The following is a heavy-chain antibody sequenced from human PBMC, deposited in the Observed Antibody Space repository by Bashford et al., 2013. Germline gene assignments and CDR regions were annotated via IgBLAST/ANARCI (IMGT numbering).Heavy chain of an antibody. CDR3: AKDKGGGTAYYRDFDY. V-gene: IGHV3-9*01. CDR1: GFTFDDFA. D-gene: IGHD1-26*01. CDR2: ISWNSGSI. Sequence: SLRLSCAASGFTFDDFAMHWSGKLQGRAWSGSSGISWNSGSIDYADSVKGRFTISRDNPENSLYLQMNSLRAEDTAFYYCAKDKGGGTAYYRDFDYWGQGILVTVSS. J-gene: IGHJ4*02.